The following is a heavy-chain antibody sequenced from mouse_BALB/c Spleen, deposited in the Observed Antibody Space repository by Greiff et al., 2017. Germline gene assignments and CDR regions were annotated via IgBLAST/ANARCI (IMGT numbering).Heavy chain of an antibody. J-gene: IGHJ4*01. V-gene: IGHV5-17*02. Sequence: EVQGVESGGGLVQPGGSRKLSCAASGFTFSSFGMHWVRQAPEKGLEWVAYISSGSSTIYYADTVKGRFTISRDNPKNTLFLQMTSLRSEDTAMYYCKPHGYYYAMDYWGQGTSVTVSS. CDR2: ISSGSSTI. CDR3: KPHGYYYAMDY. CDR1: GFTFSSFG. D-gene: IGHD2-2*01.